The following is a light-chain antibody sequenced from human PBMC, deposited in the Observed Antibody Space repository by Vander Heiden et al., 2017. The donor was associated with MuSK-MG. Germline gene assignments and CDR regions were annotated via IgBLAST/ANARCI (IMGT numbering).Light chain of an antibody. CDR3: MQALQTPPCS. V-gene: IGKV2-28*01. CDR1: QSLLHSNGYNY. J-gene: IGKJ2*04. CDR2: LGS. Sequence: DLAMTPSPLSLPVTPGEPASIPCRSSQSLLHSNGYNYLDWYLQKPGQSPHLLIYLGSNRASGVPDRFSGSGSGTDVTLKISRVEAEDVGVYYCMQALQTPPCSFGQGTKLEIK.